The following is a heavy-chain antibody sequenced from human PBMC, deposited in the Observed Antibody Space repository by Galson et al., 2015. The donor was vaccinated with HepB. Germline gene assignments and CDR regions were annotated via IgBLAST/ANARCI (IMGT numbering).Heavy chain of an antibody. D-gene: IGHD6-19*01. J-gene: IGHJ4*02. CDR3: TTRIAVAGLTFDY. CDR2: IRSKANSYAT. V-gene: IGHV3-73*01. CDR1: GFTFSGSA. Sequence: SLRLSCAASGFTFSGSAMHWGRQASGKGLEWVGRIRSKANSYATAYAASVKGRFTISRDDSKNTAYLQMNSLKTEDTAVYYCTTRIAVAGLTFDYWGQGTLVTVSS.